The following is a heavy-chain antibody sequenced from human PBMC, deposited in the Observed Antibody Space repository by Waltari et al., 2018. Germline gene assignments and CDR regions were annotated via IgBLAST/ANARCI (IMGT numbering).Heavy chain of an antibody. D-gene: IGHD4-17*01. J-gene: IGHJ4*02. Sequence: EVQLVESGGGLVQPGGSLRLSCAASGFTVSSNYMSWVRQAPGKGLEWVSVIYSGGSTYYADSVKGRFTISRDKSKNTLYLQMNSLRAEDTAVYYCARDPVHDYGDSKGFDYWGQGTLVTVSS. CDR2: IYSGGST. V-gene: IGHV3-66*02. CDR3: ARDPVHDYGDSKGFDY. CDR1: GFTVSSNY.